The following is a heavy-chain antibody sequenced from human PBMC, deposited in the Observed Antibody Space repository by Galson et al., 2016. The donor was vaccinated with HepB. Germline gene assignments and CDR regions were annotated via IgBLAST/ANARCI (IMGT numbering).Heavy chain of an antibody. Sequence: SLRLSCAASGFTFTTYAMFWIRQAPGKGLEYVSAISTNGYSTYYADSVKGRFTISRDNSKNTLYLQMSSLRAEDTAIYYCVKAAFDFWSGYQSYGLDVWGQGTTVAVSS. V-gene: IGHV3-64D*06. CDR3: VKAAFDFWSGYQSYGLDV. CDR1: GFTFTTYA. CDR2: ISTNGYST. J-gene: IGHJ6*02. D-gene: IGHD3-3*01.